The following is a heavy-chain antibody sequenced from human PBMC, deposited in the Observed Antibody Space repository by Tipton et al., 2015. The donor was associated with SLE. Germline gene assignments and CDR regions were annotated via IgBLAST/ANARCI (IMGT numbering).Heavy chain of an antibody. CDR1: GGTFSSYA. D-gene: IGHD3-9*01. V-gene: IGHV1-69*01. CDR2: IIPIFGTA. J-gene: IGHJ6*02. Sequence: QLVQSGAEVKKPGSSVKVSCKASGGTFSSYAISWGRQAPGQGLEWMGGIIPIFGTANYAQKFQGRVTITADESTSTAYMELSSLRSEYTAVYYCARGGHYSILTGSFPAPGYYSYGLYVWGQGPTATVS. CDR3: ARGGHYSILTGSFPAPGYYSYGLYV.